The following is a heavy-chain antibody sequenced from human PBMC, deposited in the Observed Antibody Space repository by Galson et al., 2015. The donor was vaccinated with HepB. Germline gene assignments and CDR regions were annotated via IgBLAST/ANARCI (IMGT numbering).Heavy chain of an antibody. Sequence: SETLSLTCTVSGGSINSYYWNWIRQPPGKGLEWIGYIYYSGTNYNPSLKSRVTISVDTSKNQFSLKLSSVTAADTAVYYCARGSGWLQPPDYWGQGTLVTVSS. CDR1: GGSINSYY. CDR2: IYYSGT. CDR3: ARGSGWLQPPDY. D-gene: IGHD5-24*01. V-gene: IGHV4-59*01. J-gene: IGHJ4*02.